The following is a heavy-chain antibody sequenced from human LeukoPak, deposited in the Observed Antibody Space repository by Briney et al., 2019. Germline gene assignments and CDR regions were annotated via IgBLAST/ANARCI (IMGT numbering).Heavy chain of an antibody. CDR1: GSIFTSYW. J-gene: IGHJ5*02. V-gene: IGHV5-51*01. D-gene: IGHD2-21*02. Sequence: GESLKISCKGSGSIFTSYWIGWVRQLPGKGLEWMGIIYPGDSDTRYSPSFQGQLTISADKSVRPASLQWGCLQRSDPSISFRARVSRVVTAIHNWFYPCGQGTLVTVSS. CDR2: IYPGDSDT. CDR3: ARVSRVVTAIHNWFYP.